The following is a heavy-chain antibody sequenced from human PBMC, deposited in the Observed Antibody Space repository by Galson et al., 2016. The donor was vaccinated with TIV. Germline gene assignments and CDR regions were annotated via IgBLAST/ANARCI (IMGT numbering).Heavy chain of an antibody. D-gene: IGHD3-16*02. CDR2: IYWDDDK. CDR1: GFSVNTSGVG. J-gene: IGHJ5*02. Sequence: PALVKPTQTLTLTCTFSGFSVNTSGVGVGWIRQPPGKALEWLGLIYWDDDKRYSPSLKSRLTITKDTSKNRVVLTMTNMDPVDTATYFCAHSLLSRLMFTFWGVIVQSAYVSAWGQGTLVTVSS. V-gene: IGHV2-5*02. CDR3: AHSLLSRLMFTFWGVIVQSAYVSA.